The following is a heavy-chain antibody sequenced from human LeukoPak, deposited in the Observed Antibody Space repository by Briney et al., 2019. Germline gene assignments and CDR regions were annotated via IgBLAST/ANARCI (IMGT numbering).Heavy chain of an antibody. CDR2: IYHSGST. CDR3: ARDRRVLLGINWFDP. CDR1: GYSISSGYY. D-gene: IGHD2-15*01. V-gene: IGHV4-38-2*02. Sequence: PSETLSLTCTVSGYSISSGYYWGWIRQPPGKGLEWIGSIYHSGSTYYNPSLKSRVTISVDTSKNQFSLKLSSVTAADTAVYYCARDRRVLLGINWFDPWGQGTLVTVSS. J-gene: IGHJ5*02.